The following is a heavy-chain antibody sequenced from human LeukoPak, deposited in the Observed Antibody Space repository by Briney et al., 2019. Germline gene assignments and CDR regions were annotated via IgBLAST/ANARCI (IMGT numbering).Heavy chain of an antibody. J-gene: IGHJ6*04. V-gene: IGHV3-30*02. CDR1: EFTFSKYG. D-gene: IGHD3-16*01. CDR3: AKDGLAAPPHCYYRMDV. CDR2: IRHDGSNK. Sequence: WGALRLSCAASEFTFSKYGRHWVRQPPGKGLEWVAFIRHDGSNKYYADSVNGLFTISRDNSKNILNPQMNRLRVEDTAVYYCAKDGLAAPPHCYYRMDVWGKGTTVTVSS.